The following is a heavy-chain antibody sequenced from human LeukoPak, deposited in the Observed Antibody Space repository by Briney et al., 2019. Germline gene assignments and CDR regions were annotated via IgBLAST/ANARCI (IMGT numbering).Heavy chain of an antibody. CDR3: AKDRVVGITAWVGVNWFDP. J-gene: IGHJ5*02. CDR1: GFTFNSYA. CDR2: IGGSGGST. D-gene: IGHD1-14*01. V-gene: IGHV3-23*01. Sequence: PGGSLRLSCAASGFTFNSYAMSWVRQAPGKGLEWVSAIGGSGGSTYYADSVKGRFTISRDNSKNTLYLQMNSLRAEDTAVYYCAKDRVVGITAWVGVNWFDPWGQGTQVTVSS.